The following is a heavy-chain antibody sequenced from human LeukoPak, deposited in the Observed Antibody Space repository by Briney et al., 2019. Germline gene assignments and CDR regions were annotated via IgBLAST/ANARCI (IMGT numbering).Heavy chain of an antibody. V-gene: IGHV3-66*01. CDR1: GFTVSSNY. D-gene: IGHD2-15*01. Sequence: PGGSLRHSCAASGFTVSSNYMSWVRQAPGKGLEWVSVIYSGGSTYCADSVKGRFTISRDNSKNTLYLQMNSLRAEDTAVYYCARSPEGCSGGSCYNPPDYWGQGTLVTVSS. CDR2: IYSGGST. J-gene: IGHJ4*02. CDR3: ARSPEGCSGGSCYNPPDY.